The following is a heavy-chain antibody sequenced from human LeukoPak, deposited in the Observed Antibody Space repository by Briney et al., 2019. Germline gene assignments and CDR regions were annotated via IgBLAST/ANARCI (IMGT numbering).Heavy chain of an antibody. V-gene: IGHV3-30*03. J-gene: IGHJ4*02. D-gene: IGHD3-22*01. CDR3: ARDPRGSGYYQYYFDY. Sequence: PGGSLRLSCAASGFNFSTYGMHWVRQAPGKGLEWVAVISYDGINKYYADSVKGRFTISRDNAKSSLYLQMNSLRDEDTAVYYCARDPRGSGYYQYYFDYWGQGTLVTVSS. CDR1: GFNFSTYG. CDR2: ISYDGINK.